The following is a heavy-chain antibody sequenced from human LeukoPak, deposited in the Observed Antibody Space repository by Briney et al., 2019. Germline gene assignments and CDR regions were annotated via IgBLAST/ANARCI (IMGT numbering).Heavy chain of an antibody. CDR3: AKTSAGIRGGYFDD. V-gene: IGHV3-23*01. CDR2: INDSGGNT. CDR1: GFTFSSYA. Sequence: GGSLRLSCAASGFTFSSYALSWIRQAPGKGLEWVALINDSGGNTYYADSVKGRFTISKDNSKNMLFLRMSSLRAEDTAVCYSAKTSAGIRGGYFDDWGQGTMVTVSS. D-gene: IGHD3-10*01. J-gene: IGHJ4*02.